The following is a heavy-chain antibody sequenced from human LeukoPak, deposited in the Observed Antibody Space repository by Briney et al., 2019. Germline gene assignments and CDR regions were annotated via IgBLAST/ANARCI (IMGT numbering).Heavy chain of an antibody. Sequence: GGSLRLSCAASGFTFSSYGMHWVRQAPGKGLEWVAVISYDGSNKYYADSVKGRFTISRDKSRNTVYLQMTSLRVEDTAVYYCARSGYYLYYYMDVWGTGTPVTISS. V-gene: IGHV3-30*03. CDR2: ISYDGSNK. CDR1: GFTFSSYG. CDR3: ARSGYYLYYYMDV. D-gene: IGHD3-22*01. J-gene: IGHJ6*03.